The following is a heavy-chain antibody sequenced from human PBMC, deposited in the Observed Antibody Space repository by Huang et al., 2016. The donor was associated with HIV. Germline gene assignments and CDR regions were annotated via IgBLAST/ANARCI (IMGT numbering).Heavy chain of an antibody. CDR3: VKETVQWLVTY. CDR1: GFTFSGYG. V-gene: IGHV3-30*02. Sequence: QVQVVESGGGVVQPGGSLRLSCAASGFTFSGYGMHWVRQAPGKGLEWVAIRRHDGNNNYYADSVKGRFTVSRDTSKNTLYLHMNSLRPADTAVYYCVKETVQWLVTYWGQGTLVTVSS. D-gene: IGHD6-19*01. J-gene: IGHJ4*02. CDR2: RRHDGNNN.